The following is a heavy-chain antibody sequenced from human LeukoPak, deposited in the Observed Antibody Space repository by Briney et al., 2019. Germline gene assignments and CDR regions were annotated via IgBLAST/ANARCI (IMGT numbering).Heavy chain of an antibody. V-gene: IGHV3-48*01. D-gene: IGHD2-8*01. CDR2: ISSSSSTI. Sequence: GGSLRLSCAASGFTFSSYSMNWVRQAPGKGLEWVSYISSSSSTIYYADSVKSRFTISRDNAKISLYLQMNSLRAEDTAVYYCARDVTMVYATRTSGGYWGQGTLVTVSS. J-gene: IGHJ4*02. CDR3: ARDVTMVYATRTSGGY. CDR1: GFTFSSYS.